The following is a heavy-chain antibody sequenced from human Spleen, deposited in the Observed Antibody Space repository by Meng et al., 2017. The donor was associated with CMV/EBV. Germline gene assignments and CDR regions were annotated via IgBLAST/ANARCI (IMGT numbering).Heavy chain of an antibody. J-gene: IGHJ4*02. V-gene: IGHV3-23*01. CDR1: GFTFSGYE. CDR2: ISGSVGVT. D-gene: IGHD6-13*01. Sequence: GESLKISCAASGFTFSGYEMNWVRLAPGKGLEWVSTISGSVGVTYYADSVKGRFTISRDNSKNTLYLQMNSLRAEDTAVYYCAKDSSSWVVHYFDYWGQGTLVTVSS. CDR3: AKDSSSWVVHYFDY.